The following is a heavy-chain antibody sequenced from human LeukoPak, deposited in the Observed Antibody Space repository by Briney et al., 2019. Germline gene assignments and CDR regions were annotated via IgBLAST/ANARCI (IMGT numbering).Heavy chain of an antibody. CDR3: ARDQEQLGPYYYYGMDV. CDR2: IWYDGSNK. V-gene: IGHV3-33*01. CDR1: GFTFSSYG. J-gene: IGHJ6*02. D-gene: IGHD6-6*01. Sequence: GGSLRLSCAASGFTFSSYGMHWVRQAPGKGLEWVAVIWYDGSNKYYADSVKGRFTISRDNSKNTLYLQMNSLRAEDTAVHYCARDQEQLGPYYYYGMDVWGQGTTVTVSS.